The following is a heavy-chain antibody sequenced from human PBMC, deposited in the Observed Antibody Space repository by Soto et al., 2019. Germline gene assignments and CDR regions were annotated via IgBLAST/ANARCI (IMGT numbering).Heavy chain of an antibody. V-gene: IGHV2-5*02. J-gene: IGHJ4*02. CDR2: IYWDDDK. CDR3: AHPTLKVGALGFDY. D-gene: IGHD1-26*01. CDR1: GFSLSTSGVG. Sequence: QITLKESGPTLVKPTQTLTLTCTFSGFSLSTSGVGVGWIRQPPGKALEWLALIYWDDDKRYSPSLKSRLTITKDTSKNHVVITMTNMDPVDTATYYCAHPTLKVGALGFDYWGQGTLVTVSS.